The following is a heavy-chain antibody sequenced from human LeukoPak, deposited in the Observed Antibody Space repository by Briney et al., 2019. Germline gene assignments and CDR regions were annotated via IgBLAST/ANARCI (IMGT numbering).Heavy chain of an antibody. J-gene: IGHJ6*03. D-gene: IGHD1-14*01. CDR2: RSGSSSTI. Sequence: GGSLRLSCAASGFTFSSYSMNWVRQAPGKGLEWVSYRSGSSSTIYYAESVKGRFTISRDNAKNSLYLQMNSLRAEDTAVYYCARGGGTTLFKWNYYYYMDVCGKGTTVTVSS. V-gene: IGHV3-48*04. CDR3: ARGGGTTLFKWNYYYYMDV. CDR1: GFTFSSYS.